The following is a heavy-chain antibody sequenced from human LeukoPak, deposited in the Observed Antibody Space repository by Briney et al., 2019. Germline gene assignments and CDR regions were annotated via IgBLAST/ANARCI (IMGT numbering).Heavy chain of an antibody. CDR1: GFTFSSYS. CDR3: AKGLYGDYVFGY. CDR2: ISGSGGST. D-gene: IGHD4-17*01. J-gene: IGHJ4*02. Sequence: GGSLRLSCAASGFTFSSYSMNWVRQAPGKGLEWVSAISGSGGSTYYADSVKGRFTISRDNSKNTLYLQMNSLRAEDTAVYYCAKGLYGDYVFGYWGQGTLVTVSS. V-gene: IGHV3-23*01.